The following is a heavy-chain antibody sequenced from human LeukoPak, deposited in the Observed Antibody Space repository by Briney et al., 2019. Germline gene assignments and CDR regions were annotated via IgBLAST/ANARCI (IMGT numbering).Heavy chain of an antibody. D-gene: IGHD3-22*01. J-gene: IGHJ4*02. Sequence: GGSLRLSCAASGFTFSSYAMSWVRQAPGKGLEWVAVISYDGSNKYYADSVKGRFTISRDNSKNTLYLQMNSLRAEGTAVYYCAKDTAPYDSSGSYFDYWGQGTLVTVSS. V-gene: IGHV3-30*18. CDR3: AKDTAPYDSSGSYFDY. CDR1: GFTFSSYA. CDR2: ISYDGSNK.